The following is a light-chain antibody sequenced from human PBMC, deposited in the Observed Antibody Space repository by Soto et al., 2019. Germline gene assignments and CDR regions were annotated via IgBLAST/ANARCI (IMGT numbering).Light chain of an antibody. J-gene: IGLJ1*01. Sequence: QSALAQPASVSGSPGQSITISCTGTSSDVGAYDFVSWYQQHPDKAPKLMIYEVSNRPSGVSYRFSGSKSVNTATLTISGPQAEDEADYYCSSYTTSSTRVFGTGTKLTVL. V-gene: IGLV2-14*03. CDR1: SSDVGAYDF. CDR2: EVS. CDR3: SSYTTSSTRV.